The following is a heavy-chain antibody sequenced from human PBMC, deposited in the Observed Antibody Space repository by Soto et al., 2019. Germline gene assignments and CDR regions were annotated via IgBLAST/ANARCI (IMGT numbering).Heavy chain of an antibody. J-gene: IGHJ4*02. CDR1: GYTFSSYG. V-gene: IGHV1-18*01. CDR2: ISAYNGNT. Sequence: EASVKVSCKASGYTFSSYGISWVRQAPGQGLEWMGWISAYNGNTNYAQKLQGRVTMTTDTSTSTAYMEVKSLKTEDTAVYYCTTDPRYWGQGTLVTVSS. CDR3: TTDPRY.